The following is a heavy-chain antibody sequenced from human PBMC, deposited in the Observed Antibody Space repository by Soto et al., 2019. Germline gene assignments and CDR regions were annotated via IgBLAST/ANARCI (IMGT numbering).Heavy chain of an antibody. CDR3: ARDRGYSSYDY. D-gene: IGHD5-18*01. CDR2: IKEDGSEK. V-gene: IGHV3-7*01. J-gene: IGHJ4*02. Sequence: EVQLVESGGGLVQPGGSLRLSCAASGFTFSSSWMNWVRQAPGKGLEWVAGIKEDGSEKYYVDIVKGRFTISRDNVENSLSLQMNSLRGEDSAVYFCARDRGYSSYDYWGLGTLVTVSS. CDR1: GFTFSSSW.